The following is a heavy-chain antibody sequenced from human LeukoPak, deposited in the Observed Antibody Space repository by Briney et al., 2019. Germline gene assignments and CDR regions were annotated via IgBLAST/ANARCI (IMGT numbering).Heavy chain of an antibody. V-gene: IGHV3-7*01. CDR1: GFTFSSYW. J-gene: IGHJ4*02. CDR2: MNIDGSEK. D-gene: IGHD1-26*01. Sequence: GGSLRLSCAASGFTFSSYWMGWVRQAPGKRLEWVANMNIDGSEKYYADSAKGQFTISRDNARNSVYLQMNSLRVEDTAVYYCARDPVEWELLLDYWGQGTLVTVSS. CDR3: ARDPVEWELLLDY.